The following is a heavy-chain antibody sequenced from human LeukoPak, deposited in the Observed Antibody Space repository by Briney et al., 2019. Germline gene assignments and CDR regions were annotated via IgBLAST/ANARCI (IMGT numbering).Heavy chain of an antibody. CDR1: GFTFSSYS. CDR3: GPASRYNWNYSP. J-gene: IGHJ5*02. CDR2: ISTTSSYI. Sequence: AGGSLRLSCAASGFTFSSYSMNWVRQAPGKGLEWVSSISTTSSYIYYADSVKGRFTISRDNAKNSLYLQMNSLRAEDTAVYYCGPASRYNWNYSPWGQGTLVTVSS. V-gene: IGHV3-21*01. D-gene: IGHD1-7*01.